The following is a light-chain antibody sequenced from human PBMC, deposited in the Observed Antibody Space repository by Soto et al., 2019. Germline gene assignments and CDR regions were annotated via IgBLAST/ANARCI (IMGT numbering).Light chain of an antibody. CDR3: QTWGTGIVV. Sequence: QLVLTQSPSASASLGASVKLTCTLSSGHSSYIIAWHQQQPEEGPRYLMKLNSDGSHTREDGIPDRFSGSSSGAERYLTISSLQSEDEADYYCQTWGTGIVVFGGGTKLTVL. V-gene: IGLV4-69*01. J-gene: IGLJ2*01. CDR1: SGHSSYI. CDR2: LNSDGSH.